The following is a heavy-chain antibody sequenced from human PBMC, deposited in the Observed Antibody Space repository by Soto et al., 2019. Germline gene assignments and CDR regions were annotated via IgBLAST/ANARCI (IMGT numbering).Heavy chain of an antibody. J-gene: IGHJ6*02. CDR3: AKSGDYGMDV. D-gene: IGHD3-10*01. V-gene: IGHV3-23*01. CDR2: ISGSGGST. Sequence: GRTMRLSGAAAGFTFSSYAMSWVRQAPGKGLEWVSRISGSGGSTNYADSVQGRFTISRDNSKNTLYLQMNSLRAEDTAVYSCAKSGDYGMDVWGQGTTVTVSS. CDR1: GFTFSSYA.